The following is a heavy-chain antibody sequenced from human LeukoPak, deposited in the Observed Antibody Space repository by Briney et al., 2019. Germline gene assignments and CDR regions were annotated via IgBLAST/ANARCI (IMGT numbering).Heavy chain of an antibody. D-gene: IGHD5-12*01. J-gene: IGHJ6*04. CDR1: GFTFDDYA. V-gene: IGHV3-43D*04. Sequence: GSLRLSCAASGFTFDDYAMHWVRQAPGKGLEWVSLISWDGGSTYYADSVKGRFTISRDNSRHTLHLQMNSLGAEDTALYYCAKDKEYSGFGPILSGYYYGMDVWGKGTTVTVSS. CDR3: AKDKEYSGFGPILSGYYYGMDV. CDR2: ISWDGGST.